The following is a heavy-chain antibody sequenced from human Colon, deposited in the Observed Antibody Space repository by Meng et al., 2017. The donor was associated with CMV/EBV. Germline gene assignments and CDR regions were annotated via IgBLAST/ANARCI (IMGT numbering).Heavy chain of an antibody. CDR3: ARDSNRLGRNYYYGLDV. Sequence: GESLKISCAASGFAFNDYEMHWVRQAPGKGLEWISYISRGASAIYYADSVKGRFTISRDNAKNSLYLQMTSLRAEDAAVYYCARDSNRLGRNYYYGLDVWGQGTTVTVSS. D-gene: IGHD2/OR15-2a*01. CDR2: ISRGASAI. V-gene: IGHV3-48*03. CDR1: GFAFNDYE. J-gene: IGHJ6*02.